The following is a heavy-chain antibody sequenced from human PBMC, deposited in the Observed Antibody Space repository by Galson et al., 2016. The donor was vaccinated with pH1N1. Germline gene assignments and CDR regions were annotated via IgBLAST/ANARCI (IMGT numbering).Heavy chain of an antibody. J-gene: IGHJ5*02. V-gene: IGHV3-9*01. CDR1: GFTFDDYA. CDR2: ISWNSGTI. D-gene: IGHD4/OR15-4a*01. Sequence: SLRLSCAASGFTFDDYAMHWVRQAPGKGLEWVSGISWNSGTIVYADSLQGRFTISRDNAKNTLYLQMNSLRAEDTALYYFAKDMTHSMVTRTAGFDPWGQGTLVTVSS. CDR3: AKDMTHSMVTRTAGFDP.